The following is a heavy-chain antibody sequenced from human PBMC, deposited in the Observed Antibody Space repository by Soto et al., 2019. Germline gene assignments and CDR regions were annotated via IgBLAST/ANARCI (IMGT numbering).Heavy chain of an antibody. CDR3: AKGHRELELRPAGFDY. CDR1: GFTFSSYA. Sequence: GGSLRLSCAASGFTFSSYAMSWVRQAPGKGLEWVSAMSGSGGSTYYADSVKGRFTISRDNSKNTRYLQMNSLRAEDTAVYYCAKGHRELELRPAGFDYWGQGTLVTVSS. J-gene: IGHJ4*02. CDR2: MSGSGGST. V-gene: IGHV3-23*01. D-gene: IGHD1-7*01.